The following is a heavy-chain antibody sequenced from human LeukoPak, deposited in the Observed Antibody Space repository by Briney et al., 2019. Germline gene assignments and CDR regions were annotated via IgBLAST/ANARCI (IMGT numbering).Heavy chain of an antibody. CDR3: ARVEYSYGPVLYYFDY. Sequence: TSETLSLTCTVSGGSISSGGYYWSWIRQHPGKGLEWIGYIYYSGSTYYNPSLKSRVTISVDTSKNQFSLKLSSVTAADTAVYYCARVEYSYGPVLYYFDYWGQGTLVTVSS. J-gene: IGHJ4*02. CDR2: IYYSGST. CDR1: GGSISSGGYY. V-gene: IGHV4-31*03. D-gene: IGHD5-18*01.